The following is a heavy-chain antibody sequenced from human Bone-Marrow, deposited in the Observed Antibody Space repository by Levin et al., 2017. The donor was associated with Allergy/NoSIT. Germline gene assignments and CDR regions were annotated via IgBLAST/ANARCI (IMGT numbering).Heavy chain of an antibody. CDR2: ISGYSGHT. CDR3: ARDVFERMFFGVVTTFDC. Sequence: ASVKVSCKASGYIFPSYGISWVRQAPGQGLEWMGWISGYSGHTNYAQKFQDRVNMTTDTSTSTAYMELRSLRSDDTAVYYCARDVFERMFFGVVTTFDCWGQGSLVTVSS. D-gene: IGHD3-3*01. CDR1: GYIFPSYG. J-gene: IGHJ4*02. V-gene: IGHV1-18*01.